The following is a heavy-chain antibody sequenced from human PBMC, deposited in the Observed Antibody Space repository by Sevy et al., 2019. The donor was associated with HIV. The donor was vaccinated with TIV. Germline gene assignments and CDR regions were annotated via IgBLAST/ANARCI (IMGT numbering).Heavy chain of an antibody. Sequence: GGSLRLSCAASGFTFSSYWMSWVRQAPGKGLEWVANIKQDGSERYYEDSVKSRSTISRDNTKNSLYLQMNSLRVEDTAVYYCARDSQNIVVVPAATINCYYSSSLDVWGKGTTVTVSS. CDR3: ARDSQNIVVVPAATINCYYSSSLDV. CDR1: GFTFSSYW. J-gene: IGHJ6*03. CDR2: IKQDGSER. V-gene: IGHV3-7*01. D-gene: IGHD2-2*01.